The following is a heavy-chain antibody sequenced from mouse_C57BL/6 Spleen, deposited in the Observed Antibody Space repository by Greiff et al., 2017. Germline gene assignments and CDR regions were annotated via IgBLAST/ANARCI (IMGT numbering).Heavy chain of an antibody. Sequence: VQGVESGAELVRPGASVTLSCKASGYTFTDYEMHWVKQTPVHGLEWIGAIEPETGGTTYNQKLQGKAILTADKYSSTASMELRSLTSADSAVYYCTSCTTVVEVYFDYWGQGTTLTVSA. V-gene: IGHV1-15*01. CDR3: TSCTTVVEVYFDY. CDR2: IEPETGGT. CDR1: GYTFTDYE. D-gene: IGHD1-1*01. J-gene: IGHJ2*01.